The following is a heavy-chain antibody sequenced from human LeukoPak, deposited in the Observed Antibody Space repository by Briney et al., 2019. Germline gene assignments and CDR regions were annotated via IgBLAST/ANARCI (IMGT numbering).Heavy chain of an antibody. D-gene: IGHD3-10*01. V-gene: IGHV3-74*01. CDR2: INNDGSDT. J-gene: IGHJ1*01. CDR3: ARVSGLGMNEYYQH. Sequence: GGSLRLSCAASGFSFADSWMHWVRQAPGKGLVWVSRINNDGSDTRYADSVRGRFTISRDNAKNTLYLQMNSLRAEDTAVYYCARVSGLGMNEYYQHWGQGTLITVPS. CDR1: GFSFADSW.